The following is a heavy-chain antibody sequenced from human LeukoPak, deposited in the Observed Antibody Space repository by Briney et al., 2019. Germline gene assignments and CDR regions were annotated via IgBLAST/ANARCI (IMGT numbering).Heavy chain of an antibody. CDR2: IYSGGST. D-gene: IGHD3-22*01. V-gene: IGHV3-53*01. Sequence: GGSLRLSCAASGFTVSSNYMSWVRQAPGKGLEWVSVIYSGGSTYYADSVKGRFTISRDNSKNTLYLQMNSLRAEDTAVYYCAKHHYYDSNAYSWFDPWGQGTLVTVSS. J-gene: IGHJ5*02. CDR1: GFTVSSNY. CDR3: AKHHYYDSNAYSWFDP.